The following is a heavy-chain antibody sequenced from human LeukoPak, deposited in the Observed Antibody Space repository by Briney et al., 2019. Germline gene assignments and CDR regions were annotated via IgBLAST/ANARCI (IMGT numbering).Heavy chain of an antibody. CDR1: GGSISSYY. Sequence: SETLSLTCTVSGGSISSYYWSWIRQPPGKGLEWIGYIYYSGSTNYNPSLKSRVTISVDTSKNQFSLKLSSVTAAGTAVYYCAAGGIAAAGTCDYWGQGTLVTVSS. D-gene: IGHD6-13*01. CDR3: AAGGIAAAGTCDY. J-gene: IGHJ4*02. CDR2: IYYSGST. V-gene: IGHV4-59*08.